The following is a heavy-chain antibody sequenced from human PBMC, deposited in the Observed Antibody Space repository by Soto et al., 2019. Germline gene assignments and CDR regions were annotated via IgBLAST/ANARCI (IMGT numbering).Heavy chain of an antibody. V-gene: IGHV3-23*01. CDR2: ISGSGGSP. CDR3: AKVIVVVPAAHYFDY. D-gene: IGHD2-2*01. J-gene: IGHJ4*02. Sequence: GGSLRLSCAASGFTFSSYAMSWVRQAPGKGLEGVSAISGSGGSPYYADSVKGRFTISRDNSKNTLYLQMNSLRAEDTAAYYCAKVIVVVPAAHYFDYWGQLTLVTVCS. CDR1: GFTFSSYA.